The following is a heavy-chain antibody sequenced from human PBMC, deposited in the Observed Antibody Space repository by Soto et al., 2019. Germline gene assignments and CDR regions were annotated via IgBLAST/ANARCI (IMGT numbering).Heavy chain of an antibody. J-gene: IGHJ3*02. CDR1: GFTFSSYG. CDR2: IWYDGSNK. D-gene: IGHD6-19*01. V-gene: IGHV3-33*01. CDR3: AREAVAVGAFDI. Sequence: QVQLVESGGGVVQPGRSLRLSCAASGFTFSSYGMHWVRQAPGKGLEWVAVIWYDGSNKYYADSVKGRFTISRDNSKNTLYMQVNSLRAEDTAVYYCAREAVAVGAFDIWGQGTMVTVSS.